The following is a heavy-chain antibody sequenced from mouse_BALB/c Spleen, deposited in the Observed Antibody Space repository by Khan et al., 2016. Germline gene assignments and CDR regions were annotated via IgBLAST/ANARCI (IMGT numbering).Heavy chain of an antibody. V-gene: IGHV4-1*02. CDR2: INPDSSTI. CDR3: LSPFPTGVAY. CDR1: GFAFSRYC. Sequence: EVQLLESGGGLVQPGGSLKLSCAASGFAFSRYCMSWVRQAPGKGLEWIGEINPDSSTINYTPFLKDKFICTRDYAKNELYMQLSKVRSDEAALHFCLSPFPTGVAYWDQETLVTVSA. J-gene: IGHJ3*01.